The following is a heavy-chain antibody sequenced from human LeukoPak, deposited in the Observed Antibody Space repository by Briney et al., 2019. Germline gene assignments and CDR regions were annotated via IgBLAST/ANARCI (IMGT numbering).Heavy chain of an antibody. D-gene: IGHD5-18*01. CDR3: AKDRGYSYYFDY. Sequence: GGSLRLSCAASGFSFYNYAMSWVRQAPGKXLEWLSGISGSGGTIYYVDSVKGRFTISRDNSKNTLYLQMSSLRAEDTAVYYCAKDRGYSYYFDYWGQGTLVTVSS. CDR1: GFSFYNYA. CDR2: ISGSGGTI. V-gene: IGHV3-23*01. J-gene: IGHJ4*02.